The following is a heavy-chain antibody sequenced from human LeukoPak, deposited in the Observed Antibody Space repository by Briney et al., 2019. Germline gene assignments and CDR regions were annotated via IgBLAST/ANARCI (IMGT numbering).Heavy chain of an antibody. D-gene: IGHD6-19*01. J-gene: IGHJ4*02. Sequence: GGSLRLSCAASGFTFSSYGMHWGRQAPGKGLEWVAVIWYDGSNKYYADSVKGRFTISRDNSKNTLYLQRNSLRAEDTAVYYCAKEGRKYSSGWYSSWGQGTLVTVSS. V-gene: IGHV3-33*06. CDR2: IWYDGSNK. CDR1: GFTFSSYG. CDR3: AKEGRKYSSGWYSS.